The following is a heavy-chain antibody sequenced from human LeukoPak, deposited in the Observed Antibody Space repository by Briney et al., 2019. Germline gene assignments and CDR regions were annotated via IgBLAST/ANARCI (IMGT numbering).Heavy chain of an antibody. J-gene: IGHJ4*02. CDR2: INPNSGGT. CDR1: GYTFTGYY. Sequence: VAAVKVSCKTSGYTFTGYYLFWVRQAPGQGLEWMGWINPNSGGTNYAQKFQGRVTMTRDTSIRTAYMELSRLTSDDTAVYYCVRLYDWRRLDYWGQGTLVTVSS. CDR3: VRLYDWRRLDY. V-gene: IGHV1-2*02. D-gene: IGHD3-9*01.